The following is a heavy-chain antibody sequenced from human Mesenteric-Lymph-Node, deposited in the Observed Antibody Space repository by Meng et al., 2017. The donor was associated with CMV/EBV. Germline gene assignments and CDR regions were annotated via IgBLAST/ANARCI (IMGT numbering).Heavy chain of an antibody. J-gene: IGHJ4*02. V-gene: IGHV4-34*01. Sequence: RTCAVYGGSFSGYYWSWIRQPPGKGLEWIGEINHSGSTNYNPSLKSRVTISVDTSKNQFSLKLSSVTAADTAVYYCARVGVGATFDYWGQGTLVTVSS. CDR2: INHSGST. CDR1: GGSFSGYY. CDR3: ARVGVGATFDY. D-gene: IGHD1-26*01.